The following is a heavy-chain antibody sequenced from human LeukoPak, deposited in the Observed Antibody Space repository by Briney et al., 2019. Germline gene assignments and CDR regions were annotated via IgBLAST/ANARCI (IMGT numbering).Heavy chain of an antibody. Sequence: GGSLRLSCAASGFTFSTYGMHWVRQAPGKGLQWVAFIQYDGDNKYYADSVKGRFTISRDNAENSLYLQMNSLRAEDTAVYYCAELGITMIGGVWGKGTTVTISS. CDR2: IQYDGDNK. J-gene: IGHJ6*04. CDR1: GFTFSTYG. D-gene: IGHD3-10*02. V-gene: IGHV3-30*02. CDR3: AELGITMIGGV.